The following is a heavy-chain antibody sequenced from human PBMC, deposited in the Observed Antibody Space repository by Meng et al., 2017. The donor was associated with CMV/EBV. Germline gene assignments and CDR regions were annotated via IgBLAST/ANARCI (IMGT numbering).Heavy chain of an antibody. CDR3: VTWLWFGELSGYYFDY. CDR1: GGSISSSSYY. Sequence: QLQPRESGPGLVKPSETLSLTCTVSGGSISSSSYYWGWIRQPPGKGLEWIGSIYYSGSTYYNPSLKSRVTISVDTSKNQFSLKLSSVTAADTAVYYCVTWLWFGELSGYYFDYWGQGTLVTVSS. V-gene: IGHV4-39*07. J-gene: IGHJ4*02. D-gene: IGHD3-10*01. CDR2: IYYSGST.